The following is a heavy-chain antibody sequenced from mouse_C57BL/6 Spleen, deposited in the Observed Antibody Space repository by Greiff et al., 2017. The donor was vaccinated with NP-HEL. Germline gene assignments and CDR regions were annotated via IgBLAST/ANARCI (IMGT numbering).Heavy chain of an antibody. CDR3: ARGKLTGIYFDY. D-gene: IGHD4-1*01. CDR1: GFTFSDYG. Sequence: EVKLMESGGGLVKPGGSLKLSCAASGFTFSDYGMHWVRQAPEKGLEWVAYISSGSSTIYYADTVKGRFTISRDNAKNTLFLQMTSLRSEDTAMYYCARGKLTGIYFDYWGQGTTLTVSS. V-gene: IGHV5-17*01. J-gene: IGHJ2*01. CDR2: ISSGSSTI.